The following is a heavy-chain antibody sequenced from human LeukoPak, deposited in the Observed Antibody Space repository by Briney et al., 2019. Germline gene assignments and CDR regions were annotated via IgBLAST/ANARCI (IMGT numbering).Heavy chain of an antibody. V-gene: IGHV4-39*01. CDR1: GASIPSGDNY. CDR2: MFYDGTT. J-gene: IGHJ5*02. CDR3: ARHTLMTSIGTYNWFDP. D-gene: IGHD2-21*02. Sequence: PSETLSLTCSVSGASIPSGDNYWAWVRQPPGRGLEWIGSMFYDGTTFHSPSLKSRVTISVDTSKNQFSLRLSSVTAADTAIYYCARHTLMTSIGTYNWFDPWGQGTLVTVSS.